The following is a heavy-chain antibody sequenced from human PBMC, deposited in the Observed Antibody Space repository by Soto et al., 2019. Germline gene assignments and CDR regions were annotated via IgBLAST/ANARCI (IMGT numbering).Heavy chain of an antibody. CDR2: ISAYNGNT. CDR3: SRVSGYYDFWSGYYLRGWFDP. J-gene: IGHJ5*02. Sequence: ASVKVSCKASGYTFTSYGISWVRQAPGQGLEWMGWISAYNGNTNYAQKPQGRVTMTTDTSTSTSYMELRSMRSYDTAEYYCSRVSGYYDFWSGYYLRGWFDPWGQGNLVTVS. CDR1: GYTFTSYG. D-gene: IGHD3-3*01. V-gene: IGHV1-18*04.